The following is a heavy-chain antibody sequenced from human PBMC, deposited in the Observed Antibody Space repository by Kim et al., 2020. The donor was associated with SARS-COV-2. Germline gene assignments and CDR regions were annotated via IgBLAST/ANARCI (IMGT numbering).Heavy chain of an antibody. Sequence: SETLSLTCAVYGGSFSGYYWSWIRQPPGKGLEWIGEINHSGSTNYNPSLKSRVTISVDTSKNQFSLKLSSVTAADTAVYYCARGFVVPAAISELYYDFWSGYYGNWFDPWGQGTLVTVSS. D-gene: IGHD3-3*01. V-gene: IGHV4-34*01. CDR2: INHSGST. CDR1: GGSFSGYY. J-gene: IGHJ5*02. CDR3: ARGFVVPAAISELYYDFWSGYYGNWFDP.